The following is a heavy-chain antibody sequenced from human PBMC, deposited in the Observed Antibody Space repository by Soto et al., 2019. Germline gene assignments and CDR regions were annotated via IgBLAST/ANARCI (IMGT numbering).Heavy chain of an antibody. CDR1: GFTFNDYW. J-gene: IGHJ4*02. CDR3: ARDIPLAAAGKYDY. CDR2: LNSDGSTT. D-gene: IGHD6-13*01. V-gene: IGHV3-74*01. Sequence: PGGSLRLSCTASGFTFNDYWMHWVRQAPGKGLVWVSRLNSDGSTTNYADSVKGRFTISRDDSKNTLYLQMNSLRAEDTAIYYCARDIPLAAAGKYDYWGQGTLVTVSS.